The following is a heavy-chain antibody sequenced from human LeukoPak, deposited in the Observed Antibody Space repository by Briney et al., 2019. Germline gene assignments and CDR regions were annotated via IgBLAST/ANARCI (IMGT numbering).Heavy chain of an antibody. CDR3: ARRGDSPMIGDH. CDR1: GFTLSSYG. Sequence: VGSLRLSCADSGFTLSSYGLNRVRQAPGKGLEWLSYLSNTGNIHYAQSVKGRFTISRDNAKSSLYLQMDGPRAEDTAVYYCARRGDSPMIGDHWGQGILVTVAS. V-gene: IGHV3-48*01. D-gene: IGHD3-10*02. J-gene: IGHJ4*02. CDR2: LSNTGNI.